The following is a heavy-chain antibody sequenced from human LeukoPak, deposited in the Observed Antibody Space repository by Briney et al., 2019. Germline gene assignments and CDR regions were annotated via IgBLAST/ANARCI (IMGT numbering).Heavy chain of an antibody. J-gene: IGHJ4*02. V-gene: IGHV3-48*03. CDR1: GFTFSSYE. Sequence: GGSLRLSCAASGFTFSSYEMNWVRQAPGKGLEWVSYISSSSTIYYGDSVKGRFTISRDNAENSLYLQMNGLRAEDTAVYFCARNGASSGRPYHLDYWGQGTLVTVSS. CDR2: ISSSSTI. D-gene: IGHD6-19*01. CDR3: ARNGASSGRPYHLDY.